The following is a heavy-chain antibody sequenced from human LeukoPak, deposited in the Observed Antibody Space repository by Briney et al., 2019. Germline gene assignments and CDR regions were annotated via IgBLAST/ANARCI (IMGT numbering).Heavy chain of an antibody. J-gene: IGHJ4*02. CDR2: INPNSGGT. Sequence: ASVKVPCKASGYTFTGYYMHWVRQAPGQGLEWMGWINPNSGGTNYAQKFQGGVTMTRDTSISTAYMELSRLRSDDTAVYYCARWAEMATIVFDYWGQGTLVTVSS. CDR3: ARWAEMATIVFDY. D-gene: IGHD5-24*01. V-gene: IGHV1-2*02. CDR1: GYTFTGYY.